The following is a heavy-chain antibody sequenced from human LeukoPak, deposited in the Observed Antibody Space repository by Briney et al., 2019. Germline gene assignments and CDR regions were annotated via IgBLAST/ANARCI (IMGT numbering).Heavy chain of an antibody. J-gene: IGHJ5*02. CDR1: GGSISSYH. Sequence: PSETLSLTCTVSGGSISSYHWSWIRQPPGKGLECIGFIYYSGSTNYNPSLKSRVTISVDTSKNRFSLKLSSVTAADTAVYYCARELRYSSGWNWFDPWGQGTLVTVSS. CDR3: ARELRYSSGWNWFDP. V-gene: IGHV4-59*12. CDR2: IYYSGST. D-gene: IGHD6-19*01.